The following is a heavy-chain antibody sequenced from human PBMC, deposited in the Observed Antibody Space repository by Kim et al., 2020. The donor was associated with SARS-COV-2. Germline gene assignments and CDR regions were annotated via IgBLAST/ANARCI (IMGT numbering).Heavy chain of an antibody. V-gene: IGHV1-2*06. D-gene: IGHD2-15*01. CDR1: GYTFTGYY. J-gene: IGHJ3*02. Sequence: ASVKVSCKASGYTFTGYYMHWVRQAPGQGLQWMGLINPNSRPTNYAQKFQGRVTMTRDTSISTAYMELSRLRSDDTAVYYCARETSVVDAFYIWGQGTMVTVSS. CDR3: ARETSVVDAFYI. CDR2: INPNSRPT.